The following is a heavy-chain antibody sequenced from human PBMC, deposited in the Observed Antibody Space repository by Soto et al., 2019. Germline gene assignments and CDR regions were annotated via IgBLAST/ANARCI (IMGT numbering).Heavy chain of an antibody. V-gene: IGHV1-2*02. J-gene: IGHJ4*02. CDR1: GYTFTGYY. D-gene: IGHD6-19*01. CDR3: AREASAVISLDY. Sequence: GASVKVSCKASGYTFTGYYMHWVRQAPGQGLEWMGWINPNSGGTNYAQKFQGRVTLTRDTSIGTAYMELYSLTSDDTAVYYCAREASAVISLDYWGQGTLVTVSS. CDR2: INPNSGGT.